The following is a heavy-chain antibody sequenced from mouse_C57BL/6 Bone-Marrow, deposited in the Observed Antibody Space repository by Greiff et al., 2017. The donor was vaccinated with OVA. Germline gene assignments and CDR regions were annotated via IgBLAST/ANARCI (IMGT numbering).Heavy chain of an antibody. V-gene: IGHV5-6*01. Sequence: EVQGVESGGDLVKPGGSLKLSCAASGFTFSSYGMSWVRQTPDKRLEWVATISSGGSYTYYPDSVKGRFTISRDNAKNTLYLQMSSLKSEDTAMYYCARRKTGTDYFDYWGQGTTLTVSS. J-gene: IGHJ2*01. CDR1: GFTFSSYG. CDR3: ARRKTGTDYFDY. CDR2: ISSGGSYT. D-gene: IGHD4-1*01.